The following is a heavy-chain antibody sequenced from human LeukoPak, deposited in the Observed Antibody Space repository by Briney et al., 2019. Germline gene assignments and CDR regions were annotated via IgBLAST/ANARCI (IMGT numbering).Heavy chain of an antibody. CDR1: RGSISSGSYY. Sequence: SETLSLTRTVSRGSISSGSYYWGWIRQPPGKGLEWIGNIYYRGSTYYSLSLKSRLTISVDTSKNQFSLRLSSVTAADTAAYYCARASYSYDISGWVPFDYWGQGTLVTVSS. CDR2: IYYRGST. CDR3: ARASYSYDISGWVPFDY. V-gene: IGHV4-39*07. J-gene: IGHJ4*02. D-gene: IGHD3-22*01.